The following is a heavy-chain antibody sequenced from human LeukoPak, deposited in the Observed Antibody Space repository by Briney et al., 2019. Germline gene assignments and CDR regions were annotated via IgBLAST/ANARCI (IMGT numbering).Heavy chain of an antibody. Sequence: PGGSLRLSCAASGFTFSSYAMHWVRQAPGKGLEWGAVISYDGSNKYYADSVKGGFTISRDNSKNTLYLQMNSLRAEDTAVYYCARVPDYDFWSGYYRRRYFDYWGQGTLVTVSS. D-gene: IGHD3-3*01. J-gene: IGHJ4*02. V-gene: IGHV3-30-3*01. CDR2: ISYDGSNK. CDR3: ARVPDYDFWSGYYRRRYFDY. CDR1: GFTFSSYA.